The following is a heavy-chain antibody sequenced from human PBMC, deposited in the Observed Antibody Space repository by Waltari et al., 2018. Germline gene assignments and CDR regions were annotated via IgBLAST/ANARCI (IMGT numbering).Heavy chain of an antibody. CDR3: ARRTGDVSGYRFDY. CDR2: INPSSGAT. CDR1: GYILTGYY. D-gene: IGHD3-22*01. Sequence: QVQLVQSGAEVKKSGASLKVSCKASGYILTGYYMHWVRQGPGQGLEWMGWINPSSGATNYAQKFQGRVTMTRDTSISTAYMELSRLTSDDTAVYYCARRTGDVSGYRFDYWGQGTLVTVSS. V-gene: IGHV1-2*02. J-gene: IGHJ4*02.